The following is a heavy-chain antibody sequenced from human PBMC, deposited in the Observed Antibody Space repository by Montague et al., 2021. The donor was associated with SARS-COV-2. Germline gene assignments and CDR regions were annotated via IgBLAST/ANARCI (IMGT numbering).Heavy chain of an antibody. V-gene: IGHV4-34*01. D-gene: IGHD2-2*02. Sequence: SETLSLTCAVYGGSFSGYSWSWIRQPPGKGLEWIGQIYHSGSTNYNPSLKSRVTISVDTSENQFSLKLSSVTAADTALYYCRVVPAGIPKGPNFYYMDVWGKGTTVTVSS. J-gene: IGHJ6*03. CDR1: GGSFSGYS. CDR3: RVVPAGIPKGPNFYYMDV. CDR2: IYHSGST.